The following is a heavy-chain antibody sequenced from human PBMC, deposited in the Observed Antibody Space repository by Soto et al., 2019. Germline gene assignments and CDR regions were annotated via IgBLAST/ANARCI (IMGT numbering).Heavy chain of an antibody. CDR3: AGRSFLTGTIGRWFDP. V-gene: IGHV4-39*01. CDR2: IKYSGTT. D-gene: IGHD1-20*01. CDR1: GGSLTNTNYY. Sequence: SETLSLTCTVSGGSLTNTNYYWGWIRQPPGKGLEWIATIKYSGTTYYNPSLKSRVTISLDTSKNQFSLRLSSVTAADTAVYYCAGRSFLTGTIGRWFDPWGQGTLVTVSS. J-gene: IGHJ5*02.